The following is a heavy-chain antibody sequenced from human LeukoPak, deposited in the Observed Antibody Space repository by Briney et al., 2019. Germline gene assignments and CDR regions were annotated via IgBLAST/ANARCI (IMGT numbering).Heavy chain of an antibody. CDR2: IYTSGNT. CDR3: ARLHYCGGDCYYFDS. D-gene: IGHD2-21*02. Sequence: SETLSLTCTVSGGSISTGSYCWSWIRQSAGKGLEWIGHIYTSGNTNYNPSLKSRVTISVDTSKNQFSLKLSSVTAADTAVYYCARLHYCGGDCYYFDSWGQGTLVTVSS. V-gene: IGHV4-61*09. J-gene: IGHJ4*02. CDR1: GGSISTGSYC.